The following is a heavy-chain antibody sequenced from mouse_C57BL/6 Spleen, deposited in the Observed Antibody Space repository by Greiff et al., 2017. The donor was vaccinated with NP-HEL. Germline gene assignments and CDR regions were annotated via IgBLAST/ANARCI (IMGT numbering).Heavy chain of an antibody. J-gene: IGHJ1*03. Sequence: EVQLVESGGGLVKPGGSLKLSCAAPGFTFSDYGMHWVRQAPEKGLEWVAYISSGSSTISYADTVKGRFTISRDNAKNTLFLQMASLRSEDTAMYYCAKLYWYFDVWGTGTTVTVSS. D-gene: IGHD4-1*01. V-gene: IGHV5-17*01. CDR1: GFTFSDYG. CDR3: AKLYWYFDV. CDR2: ISSGSSTI.